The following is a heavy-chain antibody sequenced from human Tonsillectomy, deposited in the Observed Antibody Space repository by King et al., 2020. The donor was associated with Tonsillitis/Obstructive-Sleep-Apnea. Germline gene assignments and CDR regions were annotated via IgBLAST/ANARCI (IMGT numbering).Heavy chain of an antibody. CDR1: GGSFSGYY. J-gene: IGHJ3*02. Sequence: VQLQQWGAGLLKSSETLSLTYAVYGGSFSGYYWSWIRQPPGKGLEWIGEINHSGSTKYNPSHKSRVTISVDTSKNQFSLKLSSVTAADTAVYYCARESSITMIVLSDAFDIWGQGTRVTVSS. CDR2: INHSGST. V-gene: IGHV4-34*01. CDR3: ARESSITMIVLSDAFDI. D-gene: IGHD3-22*01.